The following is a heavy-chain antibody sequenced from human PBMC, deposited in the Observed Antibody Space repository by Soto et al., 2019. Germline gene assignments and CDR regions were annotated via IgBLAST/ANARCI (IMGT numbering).Heavy chain of an antibody. J-gene: IGHJ4*02. Sequence: EVLVVESGGGLVQPGGSLRLSCAVSGFTFSGGYWMKWVRQAPGKGLEWVATIKEDGRETYYVDSVKGRFPISRDSAKNPLYLQMNSLRVEDTAVYYCASTRGYWGQGTLVTVSS. D-gene: IGHD3-10*01. CDR1: GFTFSGGYW. V-gene: IGHV3-7*03. CDR2: IKEDGRET. CDR3: ASTRGY.